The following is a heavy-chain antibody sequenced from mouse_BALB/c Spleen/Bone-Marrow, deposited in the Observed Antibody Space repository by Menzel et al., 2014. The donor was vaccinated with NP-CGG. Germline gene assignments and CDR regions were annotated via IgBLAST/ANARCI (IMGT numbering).Heavy chain of an antibody. D-gene: IGHD1-2*01. CDR3: ARYRLGTYFDY. J-gene: IGHJ2*01. CDR2: IDPANGNT. V-gene: IGHV14-3*02. CDR1: GFNIKDTY. Sequence: EVQLQQSGAELVKPGASVKLSCTASGFNIKDTYMHWVKQRSEQGLEWIGRIDPANGNTKYDPKLQGKATITADTSSNTAYLQLSSLTSEDTAVYYCARYRLGTYFDYWGQGTTLTVSS.